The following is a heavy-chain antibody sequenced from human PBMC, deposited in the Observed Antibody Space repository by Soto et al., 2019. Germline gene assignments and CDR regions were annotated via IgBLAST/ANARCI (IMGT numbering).Heavy chain of an antibody. J-gene: IGHJ1*01. CDR2: TSYDGSGK. V-gene: IGHV3-30*19. CDR3: ARWGTTGGLDV. D-gene: IGHD3-16*01. CDR1: GLTFRSYV. Sequence: QVQLVESGGGVVQPGTSLRVSCVGSGLTFRSYVIHWVRQAPGKGLEWVALTSYDGSGKYYGDSVRGRFTISRDNSRNTVDLQMDSLRLEDTALYYCARWGTTGGLDVWGQGTLVSVSS.